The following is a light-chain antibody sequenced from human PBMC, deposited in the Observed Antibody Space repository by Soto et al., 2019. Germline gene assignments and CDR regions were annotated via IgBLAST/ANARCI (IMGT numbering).Light chain of an antibody. CDR1: NSNIGSNT. Sequence: QSVLTQPPSASGTPGQWVTISCSGSNSNIGSNTVHWYQQLPGTAPRLLIYNNHQRPSGVPDRLSASKSGTSASLALTEVQSEDEADYYCASWDDSLNAWVFGGGTKVTVL. CDR2: NNH. J-gene: IGLJ3*02. V-gene: IGLV1-44*01. CDR3: ASWDDSLNAWV.